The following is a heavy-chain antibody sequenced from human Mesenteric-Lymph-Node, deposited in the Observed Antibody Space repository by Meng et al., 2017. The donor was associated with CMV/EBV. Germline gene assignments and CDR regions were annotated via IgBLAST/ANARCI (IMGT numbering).Heavy chain of an antibody. CDR2: ISYDGSNK. Sequence: LSLSCAASGFTFCSYGMHWVRQAPGKWLEWVAVISYDGSNKYYADSVKGRFTISRDNSKNTLYLQMNSLRAEDTAVYYCAKDRSLGYWGQGTLVTVSS. J-gene: IGHJ4*02. CDR1: GFTFCSYG. CDR3: AKDRSLGY. V-gene: IGHV3-30*18.